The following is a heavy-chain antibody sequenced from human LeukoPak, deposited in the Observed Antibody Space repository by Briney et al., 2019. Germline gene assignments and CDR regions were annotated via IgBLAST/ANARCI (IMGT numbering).Heavy chain of an antibody. CDR2: INQDGSAD. CDR3: SGDIFNYETLPGHSDY. Sequence: GGSLRLSCAASGFTFSSYSMNWVRQAPGKGLEWVANINQDGSADYYVDSVKGRFTISRDNAKNSLYLQMNSLRAEDTAVYYCSGDIFNYETLPGHSDYWGQGTVVTVSS. V-gene: IGHV3-7*04. D-gene: IGHD3-9*01. CDR1: GFTFSSYS. J-gene: IGHJ4*02.